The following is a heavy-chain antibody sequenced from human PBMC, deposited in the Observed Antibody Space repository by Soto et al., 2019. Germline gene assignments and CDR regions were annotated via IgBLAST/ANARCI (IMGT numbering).Heavy chain of an antibody. CDR3: ARHHGATTSENWFDP. CDR2: ISTYSGDT. V-gene: IGHV1-18*01. D-gene: IGHD5-12*01. CDR1: GYTFFTYD. J-gene: IGHJ5*02. Sequence: QVHLVQSGVEVKTPGASVKVSCQASGYTFFTYDISWVRQAPGQGLEWMGWISTYSGDTKYAQKFQGRVTMTTDTSKTTAYLALRSLRSDDTAVYYCARHHGATTSENWFDPWGHGTVVTVSS.